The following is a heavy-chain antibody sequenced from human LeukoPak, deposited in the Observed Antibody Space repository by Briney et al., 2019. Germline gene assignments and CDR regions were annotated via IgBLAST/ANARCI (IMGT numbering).Heavy chain of an antibody. CDR3: ARVNLYRSDSDYNDAFDI. CDR2: IGVGGDT. D-gene: IGHD4-11*01. V-gene: IGHV3-13*04. CDR1: GFTFSNYD. Sequence: GGSLRLSCAASGFTFSNYDMHWVRQATGKDLKYVSAIGVGGDTYYSGSVKGRFTISRENAENSLYLQMNNLRVEDTAVYYCARVNLYRSDSDYNDAFDIWGQGTMVTVSS. J-gene: IGHJ3*02.